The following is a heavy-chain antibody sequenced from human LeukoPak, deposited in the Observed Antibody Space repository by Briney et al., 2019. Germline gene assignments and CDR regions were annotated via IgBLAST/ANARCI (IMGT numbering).Heavy chain of an antibody. J-gene: IGHJ3*02. CDR1: GDSISSSSSY. V-gene: IGHV4-39*01. CDR3: ARAPPITMIVVVPAGGAFDI. D-gene: IGHD3-22*01. CDR2: IYYSGST. Sequence: SETLSLTCTVSGDSISSSSSYWGWIRQPPGEGLEWIGSIYYSGSTYYNTSLKSRVTISVDTSKNQFSLRLNSVTAADTAVYYCARAPPITMIVVVPAGGAFDIWGQGTMVTVSS.